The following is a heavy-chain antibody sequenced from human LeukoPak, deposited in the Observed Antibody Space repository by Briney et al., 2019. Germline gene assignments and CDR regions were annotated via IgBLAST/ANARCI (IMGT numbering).Heavy chain of an antibody. CDR2: ITTNGDST. V-gene: IGHV3-64D*09. CDR3: VKLDRGSYYHI. Sequence: PGGSLRLSCSASGFTFSTYAMHWVRQAPGKGLEYVSAITTNGDSTYYADSVKGRFTISRDNSKNTLLLQMSSLRTEDTAMYYCVKLDRGSYYHIWGQGTLVTASS. CDR1: GFTFSTYA. D-gene: IGHD3-22*01. J-gene: IGHJ4*02.